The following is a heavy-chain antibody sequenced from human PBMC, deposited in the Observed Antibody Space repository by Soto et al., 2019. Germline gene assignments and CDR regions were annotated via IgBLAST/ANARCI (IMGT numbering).Heavy chain of an antibody. Sequence: GGSLRLSCAASGFTFSSYAMSWVRQAPGKGLEWVSAISGSGGSTYYADSVKGRFTISRDNSKNTLYLQMNSLRAEDTAVYYCASLGYSGYDFDYWGQGTLVTVSS. J-gene: IGHJ4*02. V-gene: IGHV3-23*01. CDR2: ISGSGGST. D-gene: IGHD5-12*01. CDR3: ASLGYSGYDFDY. CDR1: GFTFSSYA.